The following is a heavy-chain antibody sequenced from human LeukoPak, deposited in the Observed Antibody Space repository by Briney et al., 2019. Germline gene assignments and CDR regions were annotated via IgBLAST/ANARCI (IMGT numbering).Heavy chain of an antibody. Sequence: GGSLRLSCAASAFSFSNYNMNWVRQAPGKGLEWLAFIRYDGSNKYYSDSVKGRFTISRDNFKNTLYLQMNSLRAEDTAVYYCAKLTGLGDGSGSYRPLDYWGQGTLVTVSS. J-gene: IGHJ4*01. CDR3: AKLTGLGDGSGSYRPLDY. D-gene: IGHD3-10*01. CDR2: IRYDGSNK. CDR1: AFSFSNYN. V-gene: IGHV3-30*02.